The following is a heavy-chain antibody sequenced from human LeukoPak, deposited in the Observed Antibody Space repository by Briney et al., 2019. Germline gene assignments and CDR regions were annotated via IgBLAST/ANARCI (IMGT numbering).Heavy chain of an antibody. CDR3: ARGRLWFGEFTSRGTFDI. J-gene: IGHJ3*02. CDR2: ITTSSSYT. Sequence: GGSLRLSCAASGFTFSDHYMTWIRQAPGKGLEWISYITTSSSYTNYADSVKGRFTISRDNAKNSLYLQVNSLRVEDTAMYYCARGRLWFGEFTSRGTFDIWGQGTMVTVSS. D-gene: IGHD3-10*01. CDR1: GFTFSDHY. V-gene: IGHV3-11*06.